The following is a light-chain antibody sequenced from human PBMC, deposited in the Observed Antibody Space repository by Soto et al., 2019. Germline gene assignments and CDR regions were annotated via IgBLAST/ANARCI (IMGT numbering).Light chain of an antibody. V-gene: IGKV2-30*02. CDR3: MHGRHWPWT. Sequence: DVVMTQSPLSLPVTLGQPASISCRSSQSLIHSDGNTYLNWFQQRPGQSPRRLIYEVSDRDSGVPERFSGSGSGSDCTLQISRVEAADVGVYYCMHGRHWPWTFGQGTEVEIK. J-gene: IGKJ1*01. CDR1: QSLIHSDGNTY. CDR2: EVS.